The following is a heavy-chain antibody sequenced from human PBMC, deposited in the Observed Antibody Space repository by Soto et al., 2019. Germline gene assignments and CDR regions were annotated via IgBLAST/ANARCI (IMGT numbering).Heavy chain of an antibody. CDR2: IYGGGTT. Sequence: EVQLVESGGGLIQPGGSLRLSCAASGFTVSSKYMTWVRKAPGKGLEWVSVIYGGGTTYYADSVKGRFTISRDNSKNTLYLQVNILRDEDTAVYYCVQTSGWPGFDFWGQGTLVTVSS. J-gene: IGHJ4*02. V-gene: IGHV3-53*01. CDR1: GFTVSSKY. CDR3: VQTSGWPGFDF. D-gene: IGHD6-19*01.